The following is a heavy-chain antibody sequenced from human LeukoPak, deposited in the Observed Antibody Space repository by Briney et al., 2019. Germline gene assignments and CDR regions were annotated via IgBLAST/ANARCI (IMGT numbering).Heavy chain of an antibody. V-gene: IGHV3-23*01. CDR2: IAGGGETT. D-gene: IGHD3-22*01. J-gene: IGHJ4*02. CDR1: GFTFNNYG. CDR3: ARKAARTSGYDY. Sequence: GGSLRLSCAVSGFTFNNYGMSWVRQAPGMGLEWVSAIAGGGETTYYADSVKGRFTISRDYSKNTLHLQMNSVRAEDTAVYYCARKAARTSGYDYWGQGILVTVSS.